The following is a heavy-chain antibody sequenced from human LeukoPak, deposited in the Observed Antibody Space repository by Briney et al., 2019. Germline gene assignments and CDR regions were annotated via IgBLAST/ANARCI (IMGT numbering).Heavy chain of an antibody. CDR2: FNPDSGGT. D-gene: IGHD3-22*01. V-gene: IGHV1-2*02. CDR3: ARVDDRGHYYDSSGPRKLFDY. CDR1: GYTFTGYY. J-gene: IGHJ4*02. Sequence: GASVKVSCKASGYTFTGYYMHWVRQAPGQGLEWMGWFNPDSGGTNYAQKFQGRVTMTRDTSISTAYMELSRLRSHDTAVYYCARVDDRGHYYDSSGPRKLFDYWGQGTLVTVSS.